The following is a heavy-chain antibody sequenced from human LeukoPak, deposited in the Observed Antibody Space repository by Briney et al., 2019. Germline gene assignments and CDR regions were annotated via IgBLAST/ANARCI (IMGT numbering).Heavy chain of an antibody. CDR2: IWYDGSNK. J-gene: IGHJ4*02. CDR1: GFTFSSYG. D-gene: IGHD6-19*01. Sequence: GGSLRLSCAASGFTFSSYGMHWVRQAPGKGLEWLAVIWYDGSNKYYADSVKGRFTISRDNSKNTLYLQMNSLRAEDTAVYYCAKVQAVAGTTRSFYFDYWGQGTLVTVSS. V-gene: IGHV3-33*06. CDR3: AKVQAVAGTTRSFYFDY.